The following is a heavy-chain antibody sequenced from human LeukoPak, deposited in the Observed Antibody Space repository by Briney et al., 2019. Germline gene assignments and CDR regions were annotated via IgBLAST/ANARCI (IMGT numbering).Heavy chain of an antibody. V-gene: IGHV4-59*01. CDR2: IYYSGST. D-gene: IGHD1-1*01. CDR3: ARAEDWNDQGDYYFDY. J-gene: IGHJ4*02. Sequence: PSETLSLTCTVSGGSISSYYWSWLRQPPGKGLEWIGYIYYSGSTNYNPSLKSRVTISVDTSKNQFSLKLSSVTAADTAVYYCARAEDWNDQGDYYFDYWGQGTLVTVSS. CDR1: GGSISSYY.